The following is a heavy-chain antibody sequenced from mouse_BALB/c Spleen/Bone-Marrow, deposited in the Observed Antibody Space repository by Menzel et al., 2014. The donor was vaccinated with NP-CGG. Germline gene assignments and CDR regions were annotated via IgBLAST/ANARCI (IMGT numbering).Heavy chain of an antibody. J-gene: IGHJ4*01. D-gene: IGHD1-1*01. CDR3: ASRGDYSYSMDY. CDR1: GYAFXNYW. V-gene: IGHV1-80*01. Sequence: QVQLKHSGAELVRPGSSVKISCKASGYAFXNYWMSWMKQRPGQGLEWIGQIYPGDGDTNYNGEFKGKATLTADKSSNTAYMQLSSLTSEDSVVYFCASRGDYSYSMDYWGQGTSVTVSS. CDR2: IYPGDGDT.